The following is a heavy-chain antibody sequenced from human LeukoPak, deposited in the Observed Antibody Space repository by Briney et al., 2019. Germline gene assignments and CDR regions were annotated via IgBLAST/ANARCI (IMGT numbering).Heavy chain of an antibody. CDR1: GGSISSYY. J-gene: IGHJ4*02. CDR3: ARGHLLFDY. D-gene: IGHD1-26*01. CDR2: IYYSGST. Sequence: SETLPLSCTVSGGSISSYYWSWIRQPPGKGLEWIGYIYYSGSTNYNPSLKSRVTISVDTSKNQFSLKLSSVTAADTAVYYCARGHLLFDYWGQGTLVTVSS. V-gene: IGHV4-59*01.